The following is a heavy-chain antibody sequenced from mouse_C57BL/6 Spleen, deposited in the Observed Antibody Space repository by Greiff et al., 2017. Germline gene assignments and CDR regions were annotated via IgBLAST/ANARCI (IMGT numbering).Heavy chain of an antibody. V-gene: IGHV1-78*01. Sequence: VKLQESDAELVKPGASVKISCKVSGYTFTDHTIHWMKQRPEQGLEWIGYIYPRDGSTKYNEKFKGKATLTADKSSSTAYMQLNSLTSEDSAVYFCARWGDGSYWYFDVWGTGTTVTVSS. J-gene: IGHJ1*03. CDR2: IYPRDGST. CDR3: ARWGDGSYWYFDV. CDR1: GYTFTDHT. D-gene: IGHD2-3*01.